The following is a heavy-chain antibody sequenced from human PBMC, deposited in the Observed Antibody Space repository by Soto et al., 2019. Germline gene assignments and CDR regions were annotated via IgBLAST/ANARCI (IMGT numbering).Heavy chain of an antibody. CDR2: MYHSGST. J-gene: IGHJ4*02. Sequence: PSETLYLNCAVSGYSISSGYYWGWIRQPPGKGLEWIGSMYHSGSTDYNPSLKSRITISVDTSKNQFSLKLRSATAADTAVYYCVRDYSGSSFDYWGQGTLVTVSS. CDR1: GYSISSGYY. V-gene: IGHV4-38-2*02. D-gene: IGHD1-26*01. CDR3: VRDYSGSSFDY.